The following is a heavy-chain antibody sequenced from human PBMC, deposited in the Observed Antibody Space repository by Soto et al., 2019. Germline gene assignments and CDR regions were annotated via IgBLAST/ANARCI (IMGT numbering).Heavy chain of an antibody. Sequence: SETLSLTCTVSGGSISSSSYYWGWIRQPPGKGLEWIGSIYYSGSTYYNPSLKSRVTISVDTSKNQFSLKLSSVTAADTAVYYCLTTVTTSDFHPDYYYYGMDVWGQGTTVTVSS. D-gene: IGHD4-4*01. J-gene: IGHJ6*02. V-gene: IGHV4-39*01. CDR1: GGSISSSSYY. CDR3: LTTVTTSDFHPDYYYYGMDV. CDR2: IYYSGST.